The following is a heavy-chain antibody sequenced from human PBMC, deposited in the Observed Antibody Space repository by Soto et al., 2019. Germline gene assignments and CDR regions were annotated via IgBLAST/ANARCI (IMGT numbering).Heavy chain of an antibody. CDR3: ARQDTTSPLDQ. CDR1: GYSFATYW. V-gene: IGHV5-51*01. J-gene: IGHJ4*02. CDR2: IYPGDSDT. Sequence: GESLKISCKASGYSFATYWIAWVRQMPGKGLEWMGIIYPGDSDTKYSPSFQGHVTISADMSFSTAYLQWNSLEASDTAIYYCARQDTTSPLDQWGQGTRVTVSS.